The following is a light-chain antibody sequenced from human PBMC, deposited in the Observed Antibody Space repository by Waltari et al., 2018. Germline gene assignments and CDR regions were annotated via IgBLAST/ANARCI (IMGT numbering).Light chain of an antibody. Sequence: QSVLSQSPSASATPGQRVALSCSGGNSNIGNNPVNWYYHLPGTAPQLLIYSNDQRPSGVPDRFSGSKSGTSASLAISGLQSGDEGDYYCASWDDTLGDILFGGGTRLTVL. J-gene: IGLJ3*02. CDR1: NSNIGNNP. CDR2: SND. V-gene: IGLV1-44*01. CDR3: ASWDDTLGDIL.